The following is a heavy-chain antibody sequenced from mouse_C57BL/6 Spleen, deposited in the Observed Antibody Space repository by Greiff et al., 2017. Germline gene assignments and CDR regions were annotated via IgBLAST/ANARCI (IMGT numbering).Heavy chain of an antibody. J-gene: IGHJ2*01. CDR2: ISSGGSYT. CDR1: GFTFSSYG. V-gene: IGHV5-6*02. CDR3: ARHEGGYFDY. Sequence: EVMLVESGGDLVKPGGSLKLSCAASGFTFSSYGMSWVRQTPDKRLEWVATISSGGSYTYYPDSVKGRFTLSRDNAKNTLYLQMSSLKSEDTAMYYCARHEGGYFDYWGQGTTLTVSS.